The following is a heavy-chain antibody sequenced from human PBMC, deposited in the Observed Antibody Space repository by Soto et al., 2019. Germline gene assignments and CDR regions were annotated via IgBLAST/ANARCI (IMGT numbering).Heavy chain of an antibody. J-gene: IGHJ4*02. CDR2: MSPKTGNT. Sequence: QVQLVQSGAEVKKPGASVKVYCKASGYTFTTYDINWVRQATGQGLEWIGWMSPKTGNTGYAQNFQGRVTMTRNPSISTAYMELSSLTSEDTAVYYCARGPPNWGFDLCGQGTLVPVSS. V-gene: IGHV1-8*01. CDR3: ARGPPNWGFDL. CDR1: GYTFTTYD. D-gene: IGHD7-27*01.